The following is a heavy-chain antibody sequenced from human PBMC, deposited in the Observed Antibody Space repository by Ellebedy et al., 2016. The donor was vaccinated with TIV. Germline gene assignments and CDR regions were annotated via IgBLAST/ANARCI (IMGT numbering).Heavy chain of an antibody. CDR2: IFYTGST. V-gene: IGHV4-39*07. Sequence: SETLSLTXSVSGAAISSSTTQYWGWVRQPPGKGLEWIGMIFYTGSTYYNPSLKSRVTISVDTSKNQFSLNLSSVTAADTAVYYCARVPHGAPVVTWVPYWYFDLWGRGTLVTVSS. CDR3: ARVPHGAPVVTWVPYWYFDL. D-gene: IGHD4-23*01. CDR1: GAAISSSTTQY. J-gene: IGHJ2*01.